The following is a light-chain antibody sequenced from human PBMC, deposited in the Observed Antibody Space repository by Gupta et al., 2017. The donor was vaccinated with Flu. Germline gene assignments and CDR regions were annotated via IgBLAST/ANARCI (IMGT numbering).Light chain of an antibody. CDR2: AAS. CDR1: HDISNS. V-gene: IGKV1-27*01. CDR3: QKYNKAPPFT. J-gene: IGKJ3*01. Sequence: SSLSASVGDRVTISCRASHDISNSLVWYQHKPGKAPNLLIYAASTWQSGVSSRFSGSGYGTDFTLTISSRQPEDVATYYCQKYNKAPPFTFGHGTKVDIK.